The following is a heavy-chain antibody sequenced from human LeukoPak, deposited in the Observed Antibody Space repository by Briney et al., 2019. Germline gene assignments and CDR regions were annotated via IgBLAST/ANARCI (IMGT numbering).Heavy chain of an antibody. Sequence: SVKVSCKASGGTFSSYAISWVRQAPGQGLEWMGGIIPIFGTANYAQKFQGRVTITTDESTSTAYMELSSLRSEDTAVYYCARDLSAASGPDQVWGQGTLLTVSS. CDR3: ARDLSAASGPDQV. J-gene: IGHJ4*02. CDR2: IIPIFGTA. D-gene: IGHD6-13*01. V-gene: IGHV1-69*05. CDR1: GGTFSSYA.